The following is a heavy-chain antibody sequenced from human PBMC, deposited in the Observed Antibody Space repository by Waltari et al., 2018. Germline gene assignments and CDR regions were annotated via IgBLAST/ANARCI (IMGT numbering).Heavy chain of an antibody. CDR3: AKDLTDTDYGDSPDY. V-gene: IGHV3-30*02. Sequence: QVQLVESGGGVVQPGGSLRLSCAASGFTFSSSGMHWVRQAPGKGLEWVAFIRYDGSNKYYADSVKGRFTISRDNSKNTLYLQMNSLRAEDTAVYYCAKDLTDTDYGDSPDYWGQGTLVTVSS. CDR1: GFTFSSSG. CDR2: IRYDGSNK. J-gene: IGHJ4*02. D-gene: IGHD4-17*01.